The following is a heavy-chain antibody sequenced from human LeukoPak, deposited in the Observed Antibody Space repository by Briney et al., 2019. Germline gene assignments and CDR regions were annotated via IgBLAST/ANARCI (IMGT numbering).Heavy chain of an antibody. J-gene: IGHJ4*02. CDR1: GITVSSYG. V-gene: IGHV3-30*03. CDR3: AFYYGSGSYYPFDY. D-gene: IGHD3-10*01. CDR2: ISYDGSNK. Sequence: GGSLRLSCAASGITVSSYGMHWVRQAPGKGLEWVAVISYDGSNKYYADSVKGRFTISRDNSKNTLYLQMNSLRAEDTAVYYCAFYYGSGSYYPFDYWGQGTLVTVSS.